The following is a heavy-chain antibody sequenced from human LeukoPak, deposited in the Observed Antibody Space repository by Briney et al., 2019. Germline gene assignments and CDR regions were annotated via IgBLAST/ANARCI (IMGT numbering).Heavy chain of an antibody. D-gene: IGHD6-6*01. CDR1: GFTFSSYG. V-gene: IGHV3-23*01. CDR2: ISGSGGST. Sequence: GGTLRLSCAASGFTFSSYGMSWVRQAPGKGLEWVSAISGSGGSTYYADSVKGRFTISRDNSKNTLYLQMNSLRAEDTAVYYCAKVKSSSYGYWGQGTLVTVSS. CDR3: AKVKSSSYGY. J-gene: IGHJ4*02.